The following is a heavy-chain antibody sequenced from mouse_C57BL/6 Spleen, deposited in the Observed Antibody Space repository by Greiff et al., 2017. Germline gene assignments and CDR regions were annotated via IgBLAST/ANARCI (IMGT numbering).Heavy chain of an antibody. CDR3: ARKGAYYSNYGYAMDY. V-gene: IGHV1-63*01. CDR2: IYPGGGYT. CDR1: GYTFTNYW. Sequence: VQLQQSGAELVRPGTSVKMSCKASGYTFTNYWIGWAKQRPGHGLEWIGDIYPGGGYTNYNEKFKGKATLTADKSSSTAYMQFSSLTSEDSAIYYCARKGAYYSNYGYAMDYWGQGTSVTVSS. D-gene: IGHD2-5*01. J-gene: IGHJ4*01.